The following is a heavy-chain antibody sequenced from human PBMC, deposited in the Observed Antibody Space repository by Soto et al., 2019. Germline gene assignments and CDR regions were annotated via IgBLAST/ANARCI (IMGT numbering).Heavy chain of an antibody. J-gene: IGHJ4*02. CDR3: ARGPNWGYRFDS. V-gene: IGHV1-69*06. Sequence: QVQLVQSGAEVKKPGSSVKVSCEAPGGTFSGHAISWVRQAPGQGPECMGGLITLFGTTQHAQNFQDRLTITADKSTSSAYMELTSLRVEDTAIYYCARGPNWGYRFDSWGQGTLVTVSS. D-gene: IGHD7-27*01. CDR1: GGTFSGHA. CDR2: LITLFGTT.